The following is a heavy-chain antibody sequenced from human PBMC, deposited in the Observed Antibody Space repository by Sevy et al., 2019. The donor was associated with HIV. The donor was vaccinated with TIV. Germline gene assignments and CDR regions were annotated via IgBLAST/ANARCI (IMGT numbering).Heavy chain of an antibody. D-gene: IGHD3-3*01. CDR2: INQDGSEM. V-gene: IGHV3-7*03. CDR1: GFTFSGYW. Sequence: GGSLRLSCTASGFTFSGYWMAWVRQAPGKGLEWVANINQDGSEMFFVDSVKGRFTISRDNGNNLLYLQMNSLRDDDTAVYYCVRGTYDFWSGYYTGPNYWGQGTLVTVSS. J-gene: IGHJ4*02. CDR3: VRGTYDFWSGYYTGPNY.